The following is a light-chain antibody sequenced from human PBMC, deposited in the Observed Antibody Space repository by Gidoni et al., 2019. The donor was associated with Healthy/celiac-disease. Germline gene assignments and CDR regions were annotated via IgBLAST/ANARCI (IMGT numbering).Light chain of an antibody. J-gene: IGKJ3*01. V-gene: IGKV1-9*01. CDR3: QQLNSYLT. CDR1: QGISSY. CDR2: AAS. Sequence: IQLTQSPSSLSASVGDRVTITCRASQGISSYLAWYQQKPGKAPKLLIYAASTVQSGVPSRFSGSGSGTDFTLTISSLQPEDFATYYCQQLNSYLTFGPGTKVDIK.